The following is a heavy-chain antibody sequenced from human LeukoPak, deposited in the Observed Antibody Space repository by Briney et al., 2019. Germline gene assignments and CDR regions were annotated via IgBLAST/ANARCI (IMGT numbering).Heavy chain of an antibody. CDR2: IYYSGST. V-gene: IGHV4-39*01. J-gene: IGHJ4*02. CDR3: VKSGGYGLIDY. CDR1: GASISGSGYY. D-gene: IGHD1-26*01. Sequence: SETLSLTCAVSGASISGSGYYLGWIRQPPGKGLEWIGNIYYSGSTYYNASLQSRVTISIDTSKNQFSLRLNSVTAADTAMYYCVKSGGYGLIDYWGQGTLVTVSS.